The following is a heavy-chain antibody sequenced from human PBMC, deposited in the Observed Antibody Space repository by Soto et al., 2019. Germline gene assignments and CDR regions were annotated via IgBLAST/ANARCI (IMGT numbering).Heavy chain of an antibody. CDR3: AKVTYSGSLGAFDY. CDR1: GFTFDDYA. Sequence: EVQLVESGGGLVQPGRSLRLSCAASGFTFDDYAMHWVRQAPGKGLEWVSGISWNSGSIGYADSVKGRFTISRDNAKNSLYLQMNSLRAEDTALYYCAKVTYSGSLGAFDYWGQGTLVTVSS. V-gene: IGHV3-9*01. J-gene: IGHJ4*02. CDR2: ISWNSGSI. D-gene: IGHD1-26*01.